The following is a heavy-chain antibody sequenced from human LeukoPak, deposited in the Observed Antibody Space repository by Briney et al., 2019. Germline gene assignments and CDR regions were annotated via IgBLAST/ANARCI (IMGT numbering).Heavy chain of an antibody. CDR2: IKPNSGGT. CDR3: AREGRIGYNKDYDA. V-gene: IGHV1-2*02. D-gene: IGHD5-24*01. CDR1: GGTFSSYA. Sequence: ASVKVSCKASGGTFSSYAISWVRQAPGQGLEWMGWIKPNSGGTDYAQKFQGRVTITRDTSINTAYMELSGLTSDDTAVYYCAREGRIGYNKDYDAWGQGTLVTVSS. J-gene: IGHJ5*02.